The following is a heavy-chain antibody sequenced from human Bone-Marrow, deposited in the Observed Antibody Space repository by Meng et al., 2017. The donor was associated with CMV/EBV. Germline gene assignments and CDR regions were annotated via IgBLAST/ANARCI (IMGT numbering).Heavy chain of an antibody. CDR3: ARARKVKQQLVGGYGMGV. CDR1: GFTFSSYW. CDR2: IKQDGSEK. Sequence: GESLKISCAASGFTFSSYWMSWVRQAPGKGLEWVANIKQDGSEKYYVDSVKGRFTISRDNAKNSLYLQMNSLRAEDTAVYYCARARKVKQQLVGGYGMGVWGQGTTVTVSS. V-gene: IGHV3-7*01. J-gene: IGHJ6*02. D-gene: IGHD6-13*01.